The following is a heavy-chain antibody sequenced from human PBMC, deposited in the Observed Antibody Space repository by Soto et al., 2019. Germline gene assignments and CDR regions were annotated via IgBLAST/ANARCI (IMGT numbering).Heavy chain of an antibody. V-gene: IGHV3-23*01. CDR3: ATLRPTLYCSGGSCYSDY. CDR1: GFTFSSYA. J-gene: IGHJ4*02. D-gene: IGHD2-15*01. Sequence: EVQLLESGGGLVQPGGSLRLSCAASGFTFSSYAMSWVRQAPGKGLEWVSAISGSGGSTYYADSVKGRFTISRDNSKNTLYLQMNCLRAEDTAVYYCATLRPTLYCSGGSCYSDYWGQGTLVTVSS. CDR2: ISGSGGST.